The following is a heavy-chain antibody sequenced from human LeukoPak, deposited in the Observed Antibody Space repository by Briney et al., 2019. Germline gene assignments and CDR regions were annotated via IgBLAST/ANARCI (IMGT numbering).Heavy chain of an antibody. CDR2: ISYAGSNE. J-gene: IGHJ4*02. V-gene: IGHV3-30*03. Sequence: GRSLRLSCAASGFTFSSYGMHWVRQAPGKGLEWVAVISYAGSNEYYADSVKGRFTISRDNSKNTLYLQMNSLRAEDTAVYYCARGLLGIDFWGQGTLVTVSS. CDR1: GFTFSSYG. CDR3: ARGLLGIDF. D-gene: IGHD2-8*02.